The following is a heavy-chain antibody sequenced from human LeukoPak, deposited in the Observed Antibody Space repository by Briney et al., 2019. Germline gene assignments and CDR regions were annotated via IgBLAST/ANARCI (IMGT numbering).Heavy chain of an antibody. CDR1: GLRFRSYA. D-gene: IGHD4-23*01. V-gene: IGHV3-23*01. CDR2: LSGSGDST. Sequence: PGGSLRLSCAASGLRFRSYAMSGVRQAPGKGLEWVSALSGSGDSTYYADSVKGRFTISRDNSKNTLYLQMNSLRAEDTAVYYCAKDLTPYGGDPFFDYWGQGTLVTVSS. J-gene: IGHJ4*02. CDR3: AKDLTPYGGDPFFDY.